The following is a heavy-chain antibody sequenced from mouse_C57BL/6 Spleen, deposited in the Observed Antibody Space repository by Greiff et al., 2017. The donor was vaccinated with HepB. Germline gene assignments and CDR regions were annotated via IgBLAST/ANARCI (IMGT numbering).Heavy chain of an antibody. CDR2: ISDGGSYT. V-gene: IGHV5-4*03. J-gene: IGHJ2*01. CDR1: GFTFSSYA. CDR3: ARCGGSGHDY. Sequence: DVKLVESGGGLVKPGGSLKLSCAASGFTFSSYAMSWVRQTPEKRLEWVATISDGGSYTYYPDNVKGRFTISRDNAKNNLYLQMSHLKSEDTAMYYCARCGGSGHDYWGQGTTLTVSS. D-gene: IGHD3-2*02.